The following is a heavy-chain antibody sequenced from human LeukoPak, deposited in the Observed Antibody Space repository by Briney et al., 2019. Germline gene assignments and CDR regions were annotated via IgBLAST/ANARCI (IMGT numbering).Heavy chain of an antibody. J-gene: IGHJ4*02. V-gene: IGHV4-39*01. CDR3: ARLNLPRGGYPDY. CDR1: GGSISSSSYY. CDR2: IYYSGST. Sequence: SETLSLTCTVSGGSISSSSYYWGWIRQPPGKGLEWIGSIYYSGSTYYNPSLKSRVTISVDTSKNQFSLKLSSVTAADTAVYYCARLNLPRGGYPDYWGQGTLVTVSS. D-gene: IGHD3-22*01.